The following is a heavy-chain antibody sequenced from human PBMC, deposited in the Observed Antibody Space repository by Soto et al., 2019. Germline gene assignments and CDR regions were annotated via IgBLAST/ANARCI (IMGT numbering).Heavy chain of an antibody. CDR3: AREVSPLMVRGSGRYYYFDY. CDR1: GYTFTSYA. V-gene: IGHV1-3*01. D-gene: IGHD3-10*01. J-gene: IGHJ4*02. CDR2: INAGNGNT. Sequence: ASVKVSCKASGYTFTSYAMHWVRQAPGQRLEWMGWINAGNGNTKYSQKFQGRVTITRDTSASTAYMELSSLRSEDTAVYYCAREVSPLMVRGSGRYYYFDYWGQGTLVTVSS.